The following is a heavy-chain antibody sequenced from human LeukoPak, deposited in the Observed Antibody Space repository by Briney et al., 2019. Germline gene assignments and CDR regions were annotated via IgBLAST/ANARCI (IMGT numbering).Heavy chain of an antibody. CDR2: IKYSGST. CDR3: ARSPPRVGGSSWSS. D-gene: IGHD6-13*01. Sequence: SETLSLTCSVSGGSISSHCWGWIRRPPGKGLEWLGCIKYSGSTHYNPSLESRVTISVDTSKNQFSLKLSSVTAADTAVYYCARSPPRVGGSSWSSWGQGTLVTVSS. J-gene: IGHJ5*02. V-gene: IGHV4-59*08. CDR1: GGSISSHC.